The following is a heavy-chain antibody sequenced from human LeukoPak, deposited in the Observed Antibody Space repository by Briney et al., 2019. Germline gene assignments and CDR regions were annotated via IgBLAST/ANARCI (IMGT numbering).Heavy chain of an antibody. D-gene: IGHD6-19*01. V-gene: IGHV4-4*09. J-gene: IGHJ4*02. CDR3: ARRLARTYFFDY. CDR1: GGSMSGYF. CDR2: ISFSGTT. Sequence: SETLSLTCTVSGGSMSGYFWTWVRQPPGKGLEWVGDISFSGTTKNPPSLNSRVTISVHTSNNHFSLMLSSMTAADTAVYYCARRLARTYFFDYWGQGALVTGSS.